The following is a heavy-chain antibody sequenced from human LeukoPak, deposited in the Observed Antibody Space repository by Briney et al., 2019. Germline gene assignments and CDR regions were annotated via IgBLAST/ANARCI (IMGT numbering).Heavy chain of an antibody. J-gene: IGHJ4*02. CDR1: GFTFSSYS. CDR2: ISYDGSNK. Sequence: GGSLRLSCAASGFTFSSYSMNWVRQAPGKGLEWVAVISYDGSNKYYADSVKGRFTISRDNSKNSLYLQMNSLRAEDTALYYCAKETSIVGATKAFDYWGQGTLVTVSS. V-gene: IGHV3-30*18. CDR3: AKETSIVGATKAFDY. D-gene: IGHD1-26*01.